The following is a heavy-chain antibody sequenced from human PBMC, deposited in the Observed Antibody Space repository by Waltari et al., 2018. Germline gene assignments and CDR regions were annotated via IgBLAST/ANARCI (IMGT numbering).Heavy chain of an antibody. V-gene: IGHV1-2*06. CDR2: INPKSGDA. D-gene: IGHD1-1*01. CDR3: ATANILGIGTFDY. CDR1: GYTLTKYY. J-gene: IGHJ4*02. Sequence: QVKLVQSGAEVKKPGASVRVSCKPSGYTLTKYYIHWVRQAPGQGLEWMGRINPKSGDANYTQPFQGRVIMTRDTSINTAYLEVTGLTSDDTAIFYCATANILGIGTFDYWGQGTLVSVSS.